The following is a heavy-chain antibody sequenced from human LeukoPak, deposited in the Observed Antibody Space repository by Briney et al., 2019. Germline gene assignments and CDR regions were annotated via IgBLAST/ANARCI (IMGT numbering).Heavy chain of an antibody. CDR2: FDPEDGET. Sequence: ASVKLSCKVSGYTQTVLSMHCVRHAPGKGRECMESFDPEDGETIYAQKFQGRVTMTEDTSTATAYMELSSMRPDDTAVYYCASHYIVATLYGFNIWGQGTMVTVSS. D-gene: IGHD5-12*01. CDR1: GYTQTVLS. CDR3: ASHYIVATLYGFNI. J-gene: IGHJ3*02. V-gene: IGHV1-24*01.